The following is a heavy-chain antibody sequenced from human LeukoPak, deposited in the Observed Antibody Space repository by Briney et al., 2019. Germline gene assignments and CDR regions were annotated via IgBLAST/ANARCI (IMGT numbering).Heavy chain of an antibody. D-gene: IGHD2-2*01. CDR1: GFTFDDYA. Sequence: PGGSLRLSCAASGFTFDDYAMHWVRQAPGKGLEWVSSISSSGSYIYYADSVKGRFTISRDNAKNSLYLQMNSLRAEDTAVYYCARYCSSSNCYVTFDYWGQGTLVTVSS. J-gene: IGHJ4*02. CDR3: ARYCSSSNCYVTFDY. CDR2: ISSSGSYI. V-gene: IGHV3-21*01.